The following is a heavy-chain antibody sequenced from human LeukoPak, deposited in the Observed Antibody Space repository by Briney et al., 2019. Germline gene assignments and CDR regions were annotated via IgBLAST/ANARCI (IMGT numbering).Heavy chain of an antibody. CDR3: ARDRGTWGKYCSSTSCYFSRFDP. CDR1: GGSISSYY. Sequence: SETLSLTCTVSGGSISSYYWSWIRQPPGKGLEWIGYIYYSGSTNYNPSLKSRVTISVDTSKNQFPLKLSSVTAADTAVYYCARDRGTWGKYCSSTSCYFSRFDPWGQGTLVTVSS. D-gene: IGHD2-2*01. V-gene: IGHV4-59*01. CDR2: IYYSGST. J-gene: IGHJ5*02.